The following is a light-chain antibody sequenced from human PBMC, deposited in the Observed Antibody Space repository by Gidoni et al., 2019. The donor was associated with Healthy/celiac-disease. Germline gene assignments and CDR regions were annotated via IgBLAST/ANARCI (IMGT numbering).Light chain of an antibody. CDR2: QDS. V-gene: IGLV3-1*01. Sequence: SYELTQPPSVSVSPGQTASITCPGDKLGDKYACWYQQKPGQSPVLVIYQDSKRPSGIPERFSGSNSGNTATLTISGTQAMYEADYYCQAWDSSTHVVFGGGTKLTVL. CDR1: KLGDKY. J-gene: IGLJ2*01. CDR3: QAWDSSTHVV.